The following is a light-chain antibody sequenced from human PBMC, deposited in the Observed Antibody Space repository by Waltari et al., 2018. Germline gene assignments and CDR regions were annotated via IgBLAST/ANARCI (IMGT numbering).Light chain of an antibody. J-gene: IGKJ4*01. CDR1: QSVNSN. Sequence: EIVMTQSPATLSVSTGERATLSCRASQSVNSNLAWYQQKPGQAPRLLIYGASTRATGIPARFSGSGSWTEFSLTISSMQSEDFAVYYCQQYNNWPPLTFGGGTKVEIK. CDR2: GAS. V-gene: IGKV3-15*01. CDR3: QQYNNWPPLT.